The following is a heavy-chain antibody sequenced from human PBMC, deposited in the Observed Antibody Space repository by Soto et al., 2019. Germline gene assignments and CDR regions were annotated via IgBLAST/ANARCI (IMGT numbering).Heavy chain of an antibody. J-gene: IGHJ4*02. CDR1: GGSTSSGGYS. V-gene: IGHV4-30-2*01. CDR2: ISHSGST. D-gene: IGHD6-19*01. CDR3: ARGGLLPDD. Sequence: SETLSLTCAVSGGSTSSGGYSWSWLRQPPGKGLEWIGYISHSGSTYYNPSLKSRVTISVDTSKNQFSLRLSSVTAADTAVYYCARGGLLPDDWGQGTLVTVSS.